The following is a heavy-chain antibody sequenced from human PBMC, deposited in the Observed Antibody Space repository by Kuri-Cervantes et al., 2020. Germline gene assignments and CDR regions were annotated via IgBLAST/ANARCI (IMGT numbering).Heavy chain of an antibody. J-gene: IGHJ4*02. CDR3: ARGDEDLITMVRGVISY. CDR2: ISGSGGST. CDR1: GFTFDDYT. D-gene: IGHD3-10*01. V-gene: IGHV3-23*01. Sequence: GESLKISCAASGFTFDDYTMHWVRQAPGKGLEWVSAISGSGGSTYYADSVKGRFTISRDNAKNSLYLQMNSLRDEDTAVYYCARGDEDLITMVRGVISYWGQGTLVTVSS.